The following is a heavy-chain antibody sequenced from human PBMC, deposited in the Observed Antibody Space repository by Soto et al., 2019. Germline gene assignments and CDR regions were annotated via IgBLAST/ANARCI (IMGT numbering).Heavy chain of an antibody. CDR3: ARGGYFDSSNYLAY. CDR1: GYTFTSYG. J-gene: IGHJ4*02. Sequence: QVQLVQSGAEVKKPGASVKVSCKASGYTFTSYGINWVRQAPGRGLEWMGWINPGNGNTKYSQQFKGRVIIDRDTSASTAYMELSRLRSEDTAVYYCARGGYFDSSNYLAYWGLGTLVTVYS. D-gene: IGHD3-22*01. V-gene: IGHV1-3*01. CDR2: INPGNGNT.